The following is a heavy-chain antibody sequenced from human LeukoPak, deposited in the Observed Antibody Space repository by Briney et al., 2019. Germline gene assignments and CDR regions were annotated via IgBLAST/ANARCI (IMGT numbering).Heavy chain of an antibody. CDR1: GFTFSSYW. Sequence: PGGSLRLSCAASGFTFSSYWMSWVRQAPGKGLEWVANIKQDGSEKYYVDSVKGRFTISRDNAKNSLYLQMNSLRADDTAVYYCARVPPYGGYRGDSQPADYWGQGTLVTVSS. J-gene: IGHJ4*02. V-gene: IGHV3-7*01. CDR2: IKQDGSEK. D-gene: IGHD4-17*01. CDR3: ARVPPYGGYRGDSQPADY.